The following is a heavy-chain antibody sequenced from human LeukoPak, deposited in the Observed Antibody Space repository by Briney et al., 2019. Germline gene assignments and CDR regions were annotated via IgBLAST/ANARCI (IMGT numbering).Heavy chain of an antibody. CDR2: ITKNGDTT. V-gene: IGHV3-23*01. CDR1: GFSFSAFG. D-gene: IGHD3-3*01. Sequence: PGGSLRLSCAASGFSFSAFGMNWVRQAPGKGLEWVSTITKNGDTTYYVDSVKGRFTISRDNSKNTLYLRMNSLRAEDTAKYYCTKDYCGRFCSAVWGQGTTVIVSS. J-gene: IGHJ6*02. CDR3: TKDYCGRFCSAV.